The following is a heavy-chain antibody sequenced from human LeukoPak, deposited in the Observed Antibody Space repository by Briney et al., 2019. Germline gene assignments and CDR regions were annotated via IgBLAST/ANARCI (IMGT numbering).Heavy chain of an antibody. CDR1: GYTFTSYD. J-gene: IGHJ3*02. V-gene: IGHV1-8*01. CDR2: MNPNSGNT. Sequence: ASVKVSCKASGYTFTSYDINWVRQATGQGLEWMGWMNPNSGNTGYAQKFQGRVTMTRNTSISTAYMELSSLRSEDTAVYYCARGNRYSYGGTTPVDDAFDIWGQGTMVTVSS. CDR3: ARGNRYSYGGTTPVDDAFDI. D-gene: IGHD5-18*01.